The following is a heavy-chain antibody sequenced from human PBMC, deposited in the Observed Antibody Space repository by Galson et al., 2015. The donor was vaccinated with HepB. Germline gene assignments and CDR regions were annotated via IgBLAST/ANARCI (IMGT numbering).Heavy chain of an antibody. Sequence: SVKVSCKASGYTFTSYDINWVRQATGQGLEWMGWMNPNSGNTGYAQKFQGRVTMTRNTSISTAYMELSSLRSEDTAVYYCARGVRASGVYAFDIWGQGTMVTVSS. V-gene: IGHV1-8*01. CDR1: GYTFTSYD. D-gene: IGHD1-26*01. CDR3: ARGVRASGVYAFDI. CDR2: MNPNSGNT. J-gene: IGHJ3*02.